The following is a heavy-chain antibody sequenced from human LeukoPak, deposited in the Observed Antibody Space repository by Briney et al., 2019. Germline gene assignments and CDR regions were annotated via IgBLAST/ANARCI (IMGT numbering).Heavy chain of an antibody. J-gene: IGHJ4*02. D-gene: IGHD4-17*01. CDR1: GYTFTSYD. Sequence: GASVKVSCKASGYTFTSYDINWVRQATGQGLKWMGWMNPNSGNTGYAQKFQGRVTMTRNTSISTAYMELSSLRSEDTAVYYCARVGTTVTEYYFDYWGQGTLVTVSS. V-gene: IGHV1-8*01. CDR3: ARVGTTVTEYYFDY. CDR2: MNPNSGNT.